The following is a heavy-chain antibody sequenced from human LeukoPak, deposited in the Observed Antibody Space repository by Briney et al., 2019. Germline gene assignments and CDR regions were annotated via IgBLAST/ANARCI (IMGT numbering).Heavy chain of an antibody. D-gene: IGHD1-7*01. Sequence: SVKVSCKASGGTFISYGISWVRQAQGQGHGWMGGIIPIFGTANYAQKVQGRVTITTDEDTSTAYMELSSLRSEDTAVYYCATRRGITGTTSDYWGQGTLVTVSS. CDR1: GGTFISYG. CDR3: ATRRGITGTTSDY. CDR2: IIPIFGTA. J-gene: IGHJ4*02. V-gene: IGHV1-69*05.